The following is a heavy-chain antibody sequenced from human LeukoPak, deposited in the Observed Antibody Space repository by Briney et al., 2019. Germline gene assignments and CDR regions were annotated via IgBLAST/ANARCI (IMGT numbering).Heavy chain of an antibody. CDR3: ATASYFCSGGSCYSSAEYFQH. CDR1: GGSISSYY. CDR2: IYTSGST. V-gene: IGHV4-4*07. D-gene: IGHD2-15*01. Sequence: SETLSLTCTVSGGSISSYYWSWIRQPAGKGLEWIGRIYTSGSTNYNPSLKSRVTMSVDTSKNQFSLKLSSVTAADTAVYYCATASYFCSGGSCYSSAEYFQHWGQGTLVTVSS. J-gene: IGHJ1*01.